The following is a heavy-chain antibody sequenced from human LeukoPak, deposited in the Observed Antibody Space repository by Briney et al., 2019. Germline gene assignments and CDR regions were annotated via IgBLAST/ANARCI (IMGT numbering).Heavy chain of an antibody. V-gene: IGHV3-21*01. D-gene: IGHD5-24*01. CDR1: GFTFSAYS. CDR3: ARESSGWLQLFDY. CDR2: ISSGSRYI. J-gene: IGHJ4*02. Sequence: PGGSLRLSCAASGFTFSAYSMNWVRQAPGKGLEWVSSISSGSRYIYYADSVKGRFTISRDNAKDSLYLQMNSLRAEDTAVYYCARESSGWLQLFDYWGQGTLVTVSS.